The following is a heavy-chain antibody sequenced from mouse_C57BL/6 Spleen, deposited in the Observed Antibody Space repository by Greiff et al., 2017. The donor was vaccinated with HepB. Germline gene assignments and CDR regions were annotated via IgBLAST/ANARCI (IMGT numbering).Heavy chain of an antibody. CDR3: ARDQGDDGYYPY. Sequence: EVMLVESGGGLVKPGGSLKLSCAASGFTFSSYAMSWVRQTPEKRLEWVATISDGGSYTYYPDNVKGRFTISRDNAKNNLYLQMSHLKSEDTAMYYCARDQGDDGYYPYWGQGTLVTVSA. V-gene: IGHV5-4*01. CDR2: ISDGGSYT. CDR1: GFTFSSYA. J-gene: IGHJ3*01. D-gene: IGHD2-3*01.